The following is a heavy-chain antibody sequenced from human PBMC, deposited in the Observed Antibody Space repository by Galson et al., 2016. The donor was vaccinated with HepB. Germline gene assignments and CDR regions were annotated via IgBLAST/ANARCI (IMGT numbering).Heavy chain of an antibody. CDR1: GFTFSSYA. CDR3: VKGASMGWLQLQASYFDY. CDR2: ISSSGGST. Sequence: SLRLSCAASGFTFSSYAMSWVRQAPGKGLEWVSIISSSGGSTYYADSVKGRFTISRDNSKNTLYLQMNSLRSEDTAVYYCVKGASMGWLQLQASYFDYWGQGTLVTVSS. D-gene: IGHD5-24*01. J-gene: IGHJ4*02. V-gene: IGHV3-23*01.